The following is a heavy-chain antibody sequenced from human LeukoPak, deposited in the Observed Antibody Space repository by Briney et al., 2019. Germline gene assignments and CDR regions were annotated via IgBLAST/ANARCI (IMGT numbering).Heavy chain of an antibody. D-gene: IGHD3-22*01. CDR3: AKDGGGDYYDSSGYYY. J-gene: IGHJ4*02. V-gene: IGHV3-9*01. CDR2: INWNSGSI. CDR1: GFTFDDYA. Sequence: PGGSLRLSCAASGFTFDDYAMHWVRQAPGKGLEWVSGINWNSGSIGYADSVKGRFTISRDNAKNSLYLQMNSLRAEDTALYYCAKDGGGDYYDSSGYYYWGQGTLVTVSS.